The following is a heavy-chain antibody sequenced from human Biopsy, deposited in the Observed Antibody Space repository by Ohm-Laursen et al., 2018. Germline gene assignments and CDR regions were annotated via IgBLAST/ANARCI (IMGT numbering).Heavy chain of an antibody. CDR3: ATKLTGYFHH. Sequence: SVKVSCKVPGGTFSNYGVNLVRQAPGQGLEWLGGNIPILGTGNYAQKFQDRVTVAADTSTSTATMELRSLRSDDTAVYYCATKLTGYFHHWGQGTLVIVSS. V-gene: IGHV1-69*06. CDR1: GGTFSNYG. D-gene: IGHD3-9*01. CDR2: NIPILGTG. J-gene: IGHJ1*01.